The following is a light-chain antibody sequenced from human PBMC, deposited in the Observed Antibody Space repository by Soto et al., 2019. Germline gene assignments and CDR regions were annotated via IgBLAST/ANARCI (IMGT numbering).Light chain of an antibody. CDR3: QQYGSSPPT. Sequence: NVLWLAPGTLSLSAREKTTLSCRASQSISRYLAWYQQKPGQGPRLLIYGASSRATGTPDRFSGSGSGTDFTLTINRLEPEDFALYYCQQYGSSPPTFGQGSNVDVK. CDR2: GAS. J-gene: IGKJ1*01. V-gene: IGKV3-20*01. CDR1: QSISRY.